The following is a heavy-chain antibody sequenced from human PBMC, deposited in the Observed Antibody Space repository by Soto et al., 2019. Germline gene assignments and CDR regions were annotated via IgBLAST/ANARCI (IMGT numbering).Heavy chain of an antibody. CDR3: ATANWSHHYFDP. Sequence: SSATRSITCAVYGGSFSGYYWSWLRQPPGKGLEWIGEINHSGSPNYNPSLKSRVTISVDTSKNQFSLKMTSVTAADTAVYYCATANWSHHYFDPWGQGTLVTVSS. V-gene: IGHV4-34*01. J-gene: IGHJ5*02. D-gene: IGHD1-1*01. CDR2: INHSGSP. CDR1: GGSFSGYY.